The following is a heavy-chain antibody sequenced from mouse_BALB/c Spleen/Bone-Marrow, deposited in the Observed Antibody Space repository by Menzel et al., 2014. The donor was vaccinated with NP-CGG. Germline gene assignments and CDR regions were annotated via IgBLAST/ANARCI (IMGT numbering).Heavy chain of an antibody. D-gene: IGHD1-1*01. CDR1: GFNIKDTY. CDR3: ARGYYYGSSSWFAY. CDR2: IDPANGNT. J-gene: IGHJ3*01. Sequence: EVMLVESGAELVKPGASVKLSCTASGFNIKDTYMHWVKQRPEQGLEWIGRIDPANGNTKYDPKFQGKATITADTSSNTAYLQLSSLTSEDTAVYYCARGYYYGSSSWFAYWGQGALVTVSA. V-gene: IGHV14-3*02.